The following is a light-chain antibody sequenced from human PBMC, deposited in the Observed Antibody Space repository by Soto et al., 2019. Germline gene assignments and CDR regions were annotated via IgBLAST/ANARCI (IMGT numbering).Light chain of an antibody. CDR1: QSISSW. V-gene: IGKV1-5*01. Sequence: DIPMTQSPSTLSASVGDRVTITCRASQSISSWLAWYQQKPGKAPKLLIYDASSLESGVPSRFSGSGSGTEFTLTISSLQPDDFATYYCQQSSYPFGQGTKLEIK. CDR3: QQSSYP. J-gene: IGKJ2*01. CDR2: DAS.